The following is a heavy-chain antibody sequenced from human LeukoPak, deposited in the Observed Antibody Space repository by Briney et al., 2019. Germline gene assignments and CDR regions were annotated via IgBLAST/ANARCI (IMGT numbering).Heavy chain of an antibody. V-gene: IGHV1-18*01. CDR1: GGTFSSYA. CDR2: ISAYNGNT. D-gene: IGHD2-21*01. CDR3: ARDQGGGDLDAFDI. J-gene: IGHJ3*02. Sequence: GASVKVSCKASGGTFSSYAISWVRQAPGQGLEWMGWISAYNGNTNYAQKLQGRVTMTTDTSTSTAYMELRSLRSDDTAVYYCARDQGGGDLDAFDIWGQGTMVTVSS.